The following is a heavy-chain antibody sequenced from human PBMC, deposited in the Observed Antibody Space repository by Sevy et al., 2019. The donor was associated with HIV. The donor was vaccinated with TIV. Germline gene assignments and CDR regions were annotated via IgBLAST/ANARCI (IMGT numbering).Heavy chain of an antibody. D-gene: IGHD2-2*01. CDR2: ISSTSSTI. J-gene: IGHJ6*02. Sequence: GGSLRLSCAASGFTFRSYSMNWVRQAPGKGLEWISSISSTSSTIKYADSVKGRFTVSRDNAQNSLYLQMISLRAEDTAVYFCARDFEFCTTDSCYGYYYNGMDVWGQGTTVTVSS. CDR3: ARDFEFCTTDSCYGYYYNGMDV. V-gene: IGHV3-48*01. CDR1: GFTFRSYS.